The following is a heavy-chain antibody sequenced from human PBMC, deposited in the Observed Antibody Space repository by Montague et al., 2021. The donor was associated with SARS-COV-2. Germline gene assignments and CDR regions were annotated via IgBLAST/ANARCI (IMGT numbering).Heavy chain of an antibody. CDR2: INNRGNT. CDR1: GDSISSGSYY. CDR3: VRVTHPRSAWPYYMDV. V-gene: IGHV4-39*01. J-gene: IGHJ6*03. D-gene: IGHD4-11*01. Sequence: SETQSLTCTVSGDSISSGSYYWGWIRQPPGKGLEWIGSINNRGNTYNNPSLRSRVSISVDTSKNQFSLNVRSVTAADTGLFYCVRVTHPRSAWPYYMDVWGKGTTVTV.